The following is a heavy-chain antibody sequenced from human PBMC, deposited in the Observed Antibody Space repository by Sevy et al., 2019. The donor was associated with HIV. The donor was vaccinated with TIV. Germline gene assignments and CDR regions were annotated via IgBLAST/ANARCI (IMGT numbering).Heavy chain of an antibody. CDR2: IKQDGSEK. CDR1: GFTFSSYW. J-gene: IGHJ4*02. D-gene: IGHD3-22*01. Sequence: GGFLRLSCAASGFTFSSYWMNWVRQAPGKGLEWVANIKQDGSEKYYVDSVKGRFTISRDNAKNSLYLQMDSLRAEDTAVYYCARGEYYESSGYYYWGQGTLVTVSS. CDR3: ARGEYYESSGYYY. V-gene: IGHV3-7*01.